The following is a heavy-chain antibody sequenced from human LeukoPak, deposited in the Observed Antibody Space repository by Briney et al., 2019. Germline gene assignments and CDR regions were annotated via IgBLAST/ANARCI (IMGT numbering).Heavy chain of an antibody. CDR1: GGSFSGYY. Sequence: SETLSLTCAVYGGSFSGYYWSWIRQPPGKGLEWIGEINHSGSTNYNPSLKSRVTISVDTSKNQSPLKLSSVTAADTAVYYCARGARGHYDFWSGYYLPNWFDPWGQGTLVTVSS. J-gene: IGHJ5*02. D-gene: IGHD3-3*01. V-gene: IGHV4-34*01. CDR2: INHSGST. CDR3: ARGARGHYDFWSGYYLPNWFDP.